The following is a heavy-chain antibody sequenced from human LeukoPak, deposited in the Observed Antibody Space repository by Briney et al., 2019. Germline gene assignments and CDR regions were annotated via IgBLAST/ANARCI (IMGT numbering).Heavy chain of an antibody. CDR3: ARGHGSGYTNWFDP. CDR1: GGTFSSYA. J-gene: IGHJ5*02. Sequence: ASVKVSCKASGGTFSSYAISWVRQAPGQGLEWMGGIIPIFGTANYAQKFQGRVTMTRDMSTSTVYMELSSLRSEDTAVYYCARGHGSGYTNWFDPWGQGTQVTVSS. CDR2: IIPIFGTA. D-gene: IGHD3-10*01. V-gene: IGHV1-69*05.